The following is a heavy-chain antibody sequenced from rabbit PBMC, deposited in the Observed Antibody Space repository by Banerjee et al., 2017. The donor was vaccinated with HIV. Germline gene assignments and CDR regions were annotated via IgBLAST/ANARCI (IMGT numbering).Heavy chain of an antibody. CDR2: IYAGSSGST. CDR1: GFSFSSSYW. CDR3: ARAPNNRLPYYFNL. Sequence: QEQLEESGGDLVKPEGSLTLTCTASGFSFSSSYWICWVRQAPGKGLEWIACIYAGSSGSTYYASWAKGRFTISKTSSTTVTLQMTSLTAADTATYFCARAPNNRLPYYFNLWGPGTLVTVS. V-gene: IGHV1S45*01. J-gene: IGHJ4*01.